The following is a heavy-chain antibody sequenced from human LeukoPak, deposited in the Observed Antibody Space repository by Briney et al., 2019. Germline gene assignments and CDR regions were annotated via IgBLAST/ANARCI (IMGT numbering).Heavy chain of an antibody. CDR2: INPKIGGT. D-gene: IGHD2-15*01. CDR1: GYTFNDFF. J-gene: IGHJ4*02. V-gene: IGHV1-2*02. Sequence: ASVKVSCKASGYTFNDFFIRWLRQAPGQGLEGLGWINPKIGGTDYAQKFQGRVTITRDTSVSTAYMELSGLTSDDTAMYYCARELFTPRDHWGQGTLVTVSS. CDR3: ARELFTPRDH.